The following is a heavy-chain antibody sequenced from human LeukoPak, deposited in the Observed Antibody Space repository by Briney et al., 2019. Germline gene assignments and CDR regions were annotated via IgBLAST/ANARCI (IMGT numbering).Heavy chain of an antibody. CDR3: AKDLTLGADGTYFDY. J-gene: IGHJ4*02. D-gene: IGHD6-13*01. V-gene: IGHV3-30*02. Sequence: GGSLRLSCAASGFTFSSYGMHWVRQAPGKGLEWVAFIRYDGSNKYYADSVKGRFTISRDNSKITLYVQMNSLRAEDTAVYYCAKDLTLGADGTYFDYWGQGTLVTVSS. CDR1: GFTFSSYG. CDR2: IRYDGSNK.